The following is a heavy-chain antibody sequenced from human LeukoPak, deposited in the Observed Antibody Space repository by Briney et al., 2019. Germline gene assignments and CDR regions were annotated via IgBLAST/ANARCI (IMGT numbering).Heavy chain of an antibody. CDR2: IKTDGSEK. Sequence: HPGGSLRLSCEASGFTFSSYWMSWVRQAPGKGLGWVANIKTDGSEKYYVDSVKGRFTISRDNAKNSLYLQMNSLRAEDTAVYYCARDYTGYFPWGQGTLVIVSS. CDR3: ARDYTGYFP. CDR1: GFTFSSYW. J-gene: IGHJ5*02. V-gene: IGHV3-7*03. D-gene: IGHD3-9*01.